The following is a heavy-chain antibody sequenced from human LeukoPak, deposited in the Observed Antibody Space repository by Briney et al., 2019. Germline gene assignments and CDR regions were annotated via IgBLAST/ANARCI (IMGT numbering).Heavy chain of an antibody. V-gene: IGHV4-59*08. CDR2: IYYSGST. D-gene: IGHD6-13*01. Sequence: SETLSLTCTVSGGSISSYYWSWIRQPPGKGLEWIGYIYYSGSTNYNPSLKSRVTISVDTSKNQFSLKLSSVTAADTAVYCCARHSGSSWHIPMGFDYWGQGTLVTVSS. CDR1: GGSISSYY. J-gene: IGHJ4*02. CDR3: ARHSGSSWHIPMGFDY.